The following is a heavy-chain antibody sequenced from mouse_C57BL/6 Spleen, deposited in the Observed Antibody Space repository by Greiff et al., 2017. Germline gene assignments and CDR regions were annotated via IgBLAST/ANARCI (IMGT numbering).Heavy chain of an antibody. CDR3: TCYYGSSWVAY. CDR1: GFNIKDYY. D-gene: IGHD1-1*01. Sequence: VQLQQSGAELVRPGASVKLSCTASGFNIKDYYLHWVKPRPEQGLEWIGRIDPEEGAPAYAPQFQGKATMTADTSSNTAYLQLSSLTSEDTAVYYCTCYYGSSWVAYWGQGTRGTVSA. J-gene: IGHJ3*01. V-gene: IGHV14-1*01. CDR2: IDPEEGAP.